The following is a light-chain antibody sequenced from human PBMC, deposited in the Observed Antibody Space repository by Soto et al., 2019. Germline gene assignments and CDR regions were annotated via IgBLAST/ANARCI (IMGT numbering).Light chain of an antibody. CDR2: GAS. J-gene: IGKJ1*01. V-gene: IGKV3-15*01. Sequence: EIVMTQSPATLSVSPGERATLSCRASQSVSSNLAWYQQKPGQAPRLLIYGASTRATGIPARFSGSGSGTEFTLTISILQSEDFAVYYCQQYNNWPPWTFGQATKVEIK. CDR1: QSVSSN. CDR3: QQYNNWPPWT.